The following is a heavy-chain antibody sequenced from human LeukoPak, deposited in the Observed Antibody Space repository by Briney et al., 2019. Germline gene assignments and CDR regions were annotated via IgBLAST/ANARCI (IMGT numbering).Heavy chain of an antibody. J-gene: IGHJ3*02. CDR2: ISSSSSYI. V-gene: IGHV3-21*01. CDR1: GFTFSSYA. CDR3: ASSGWKGAFDI. Sequence: PGGSLRLSCAASGFTFSSYAMSWVRQAPGKGLEWVSSISSSSSYIYYADSVKGRFTISRDNAKNSLYLQMNSLRAEDTAVYYCASSGWKGAFDIWGQGTMVTVSS. D-gene: IGHD6-19*01.